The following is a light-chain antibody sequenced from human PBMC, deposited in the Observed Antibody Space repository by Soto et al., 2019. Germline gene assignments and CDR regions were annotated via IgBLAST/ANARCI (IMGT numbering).Light chain of an antibody. CDR3: QQYNDFQYT. Sequence: DIQMTQSPSTLSASVGDGVTITCRASQSIGSWLAWYQQKPGKAPKLLIYKATNLQSGVPSRFSVSESGTDFSLTISSLQPVDSATYYCQQYNDFQYTFGQGTKLEI. V-gene: IGKV1-5*03. J-gene: IGKJ2*01. CDR2: KAT. CDR1: QSIGSW.